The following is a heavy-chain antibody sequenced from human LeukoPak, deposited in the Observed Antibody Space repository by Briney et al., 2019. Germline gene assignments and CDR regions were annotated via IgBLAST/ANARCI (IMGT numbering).Heavy chain of an antibody. J-gene: IGHJ4*02. CDR2: ISGYNGYT. V-gene: IGHV1-18*01. D-gene: IGHD6-19*01. CDR1: GYSFTNYG. Sequence: ASVKVSCKASGYSFTNYGISWVRQAPGQGLEWMGWISGYNGYTNYAQKLQGRVTMTTDTSTSTAYMELRSLRSDDTAVYYCARVPQWLVGYYFDYWGQGTLVTVSS. CDR3: ARVPQWLVGYYFDY.